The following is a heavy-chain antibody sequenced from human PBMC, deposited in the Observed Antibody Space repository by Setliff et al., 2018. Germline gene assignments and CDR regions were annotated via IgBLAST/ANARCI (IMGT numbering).Heavy chain of an antibody. J-gene: IGHJ4*02. CDR2: IDPDGIGK. D-gene: IGHD3-10*01. CDR1: EFTFNKYW. Sequence: QSGGSLRLSCAASEFTFNKYWMTWVRQAPGKGLEWVANIDPDGIGKYYADSVKGRFTISRDNAKNSLSLQMNNLRTEDTAVYYCFGAGTCSYWGQGTLVTVSS. V-gene: IGHV3-7*01. CDR3: FGAGTCSY.